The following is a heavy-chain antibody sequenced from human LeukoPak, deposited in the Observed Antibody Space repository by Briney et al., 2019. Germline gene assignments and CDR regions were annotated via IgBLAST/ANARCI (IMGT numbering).Heavy chain of an antibody. D-gene: IGHD4-11*01. CDR1: GYTLTELS. CDR2: LDPEDGET. V-gene: IGHV1-24*01. J-gene: IGHJ6*03. CDR3: ATMDYSGVENYYYYYYMDV. Sequence: ASVKVSCKVSGYTLTELSMHWVRQAPGKGLEWMGGLDPEDGETIYAQKFQGRITMTEDTSTDTAYMELSSLRSEDTAVYYCATMDYSGVENYYYYYYMDVWGKGTTVTVSS.